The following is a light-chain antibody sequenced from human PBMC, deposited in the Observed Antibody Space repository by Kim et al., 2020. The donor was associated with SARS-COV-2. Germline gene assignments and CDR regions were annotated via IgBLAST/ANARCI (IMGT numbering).Light chain of an antibody. Sequence: GQRVTISCTGSSSNIGAGYDVHWYQQLPGTAPKLLIYGNSNRPSGVPDRFSGSKSGNSASLAITGLQAEDEADYYCQSYDSSLSAVFGGGTQLTVL. CDR3: QSYDSSLSAV. J-gene: IGLJ3*02. CDR1: SSNIGAGYD. V-gene: IGLV1-40*01. CDR2: GNS.